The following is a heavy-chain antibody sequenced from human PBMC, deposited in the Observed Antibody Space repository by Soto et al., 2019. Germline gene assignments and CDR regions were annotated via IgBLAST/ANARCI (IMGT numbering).Heavy chain of an antibody. D-gene: IGHD5-18*01. CDR3: ILKRGYSYGLGYYYSGMDV. V-gene: IGHV3-15*01. J-gene: IGHJ6*02. CDR2: IKSKTDGGTT. Sequence: EVQLVESGGGLVKPGGSLRLSCAASGFTFSNAWMSWVRQAPGKGLEWVGRIKSKTDGGTTDYAAPVKGRFTISRDDSKNTLYVQMNSLKTEDTAVYYCILKRGYSYGLGYYYSGMDVWGQGTTVTVSS. CDR1: GFTFSNAW.